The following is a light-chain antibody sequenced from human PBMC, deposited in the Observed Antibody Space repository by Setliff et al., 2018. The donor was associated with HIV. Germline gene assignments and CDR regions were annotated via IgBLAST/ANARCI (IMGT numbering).Light chain of an antibody. CDR3: QVWDSSSDHPYV. Sequence: SYELTQPPSASVAPGKTARITCGGNNIGSKSVHWYQQKPGQAPVLVVYDDNDRPSGIPERFSGSNSGNTATLTISRVEAGDEADYYCQVWDSSSDHPYVFGTGTKVTVL. V-gene: IGLV3-21*03. CDR1: NIGSKS. J-gene: IGLJ1*01. CDR2: DDN.